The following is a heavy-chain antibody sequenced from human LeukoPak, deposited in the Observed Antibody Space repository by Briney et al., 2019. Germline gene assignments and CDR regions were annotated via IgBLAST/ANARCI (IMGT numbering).Heavy chain of an antibody. CDR3: ARVAGATKTFDY. D-gene: IGHD5-12*01. Sequence: SVKVSSKASGGTFSSYAISWVRQAPGQGLEWMGGIIPIFGTANYAQKFQGRVAITADESTSTAYMELSSLRSEDTAVYYCARVAGATKTFDYWGQGTLVTVSS. J-gene: IGHJ4*02. CDR2: IIPIFGTA. CDR1: GGTFSSYA. V-gene: IGHV1-69*13.